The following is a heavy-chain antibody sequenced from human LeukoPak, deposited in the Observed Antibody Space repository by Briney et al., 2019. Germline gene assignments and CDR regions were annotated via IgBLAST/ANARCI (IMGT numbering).Heavy chain of an antibody. CDR3: AKDPLTFGGVGFFDY. V-gene: IGHV3-23*01. CDR2: ISGSGGST. J-gene: IGHJ4*02. CDR1: GFTFSSYA. D-gene: IGHD3-16*01. Sequence: GGSLRLSCAASGFTFSSYAMSWVRQAPGKGLEGGSAISGSGGSTYYADSVKGRVTSSRDNSKHTLYLQMNSLRAEDTAVYYCAKDPLTFGGVGFFDYWGQGTLVTVSS.